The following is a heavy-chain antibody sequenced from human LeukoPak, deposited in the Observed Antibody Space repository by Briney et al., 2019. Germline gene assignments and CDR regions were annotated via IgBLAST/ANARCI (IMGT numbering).Heavy chain of an antibody. J-gene: IGHJ5*02. CDR3: ARDVPHNWFDT. V-gene: IGHV3-74*01. CDR2: INSDGGGA. Sequence: GGSLRLSCAASGITFGNNWMHWVRQGPGKGLVWISRINSDGGGAIYADSVKGRFTVSRDNAKNTLYLQMNSLRAEDTAAYYCARDVPHNWFDTWGQGTLVTVSS. CDR1: GITFGNNW.